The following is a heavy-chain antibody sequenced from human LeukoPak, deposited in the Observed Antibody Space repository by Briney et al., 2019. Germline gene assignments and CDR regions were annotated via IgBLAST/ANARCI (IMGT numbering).Heavy chain of an antibody. V-gene: IGHV3-23*01. Sequence: PGESLRLSCVASGFTLNSYAMSWVRQAPGKGLEWVSGIGPGGTTYYADSVKGRLTISRDSSENTLYLQMNSPRADDTAVYYCAKGIRYSRNLFEYWGQGTLVTVSS. D-gene: IGHD6-13*01. CDR3: AKGIRYSRNLFEY. CDR1: GFTLNSYA. J-gene: IGHJ4*02. CDR2: IGPGGTT.